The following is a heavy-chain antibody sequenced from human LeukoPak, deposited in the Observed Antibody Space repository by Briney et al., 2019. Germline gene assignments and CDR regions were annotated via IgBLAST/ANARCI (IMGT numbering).Heavy chain of an antibody. Sequence: PSETLSLTCAVSGYSFSSGYYWGWLRQPPGKGLEWIGSIYHSGSTFYNPSLKSRVTISVDTSKNQFSLKLSSVTAADTAVYYCAREDRRGVVANWFDPWGQGTLVTVSS. CDR1: GYSFSSGYY. CDR3: AREDRRGVVANWFDP. V-gene: IGHV4-38-2*02. J-gene: IGHJ5*02. D-gene: IGHD2-15*01. CDR2: IYHSGST.